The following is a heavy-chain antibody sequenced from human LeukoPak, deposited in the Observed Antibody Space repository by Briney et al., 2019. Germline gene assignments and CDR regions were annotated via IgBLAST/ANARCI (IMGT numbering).Heavy chain of an antibody. Sequence: VSLGGSLRLSCAASGFTFSSYSMNWVRQAPGKGLEWVSSISSSSSYIYYADSVKGRFTISRDNAKNSLYLHMDSLRAEDTAVYYCARAYLSGWSDLNWFDPWGQGTLVTVSS. CDR2: ISSSSSYI. CDR1: GFTFSSYS. D-gene: IGHD6-19*01. J-gene: IGHJ5*02. V-gene: IGHV3-21*01. CDR3: ARAYLSGWSDLNWFDP.